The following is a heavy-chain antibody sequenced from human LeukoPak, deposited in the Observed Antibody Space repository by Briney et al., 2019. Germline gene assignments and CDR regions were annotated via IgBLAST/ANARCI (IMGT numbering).Heavy chain of an antibody. Sequence: SETLSLTCTVSGGSISPYYWSWIRQPPGKGLEWIGYINFLGSTYYDPSLMSRVTISLDTSNNQFSLKLNSVTAADTAGYYCARHQGGTTYDYWGQGTLVTVSS. CDR2: INFLGST. CDR1: GGSISPYY. V-gene: IGHV4-59*08. D-gene: IGHD1-1*01. J-gene: IGHJ4*02. CDR3: ARHQGGTTYDY.